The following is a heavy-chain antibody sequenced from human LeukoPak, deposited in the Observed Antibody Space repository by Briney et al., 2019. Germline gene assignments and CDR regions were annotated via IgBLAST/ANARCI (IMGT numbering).Heavy chain of an antibody. D-gene: IGHD3-22*01. V-gene: IGHV4-39*07. CDR3: ARDPGAYYDSSGYLNWFDP. J-gene: IGHJ5*02. Sequence: SETLSLTCTVSGGSITTRSYYWGWIRQPPGKGLEWIGSMHHSGSAYYNPSLKSRATTSVDTSKNQFSLELSSVTAADTAVYYCARDPGAYYDSSGYLNWFDPWGQGTLVTVSS. CDR1: GGSITTRSYY. CDR2: MHHSGSA.